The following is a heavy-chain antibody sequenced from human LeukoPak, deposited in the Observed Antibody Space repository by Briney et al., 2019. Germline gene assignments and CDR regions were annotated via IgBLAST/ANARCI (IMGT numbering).Heavy chain of an antibody. V-gene: IGHV3-7*01. D-gene: IGHD6-13*01. Sequence: TGGSLRLSCAASGFTFSNYWMRWVRQAPGKGLEWVANIKEDGSEKYYVDSVKGRFTISRDNARISLYLQMNSLRAEYTAVYYCASGRQLGYWGQGTLVTVSS. J-gene: IGHJ4*02. CDR1: GFTFSNYW. CDR3: ASGRQLGY. CDR2: IKEDGSEK.